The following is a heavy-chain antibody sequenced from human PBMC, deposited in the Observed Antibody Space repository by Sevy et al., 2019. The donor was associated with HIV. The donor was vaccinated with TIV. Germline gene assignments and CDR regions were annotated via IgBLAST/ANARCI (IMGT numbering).Heavy chain of an antibody. J-gene: IGHJ6*02. CDR2: ITGSGGTT. Sequence: GGSLRLSCAASGFTFSRNAMSWVRQAPGKGLEWASGITGSGGTTYYADSVKGRFTISRDNSKNTLYLKMNSLRVEDTAVYYSAKVGYCSSTSCYSIYYGMDVWGQGTTVTVSS. CDR3: AKVGYCSSTSCYSIYYGMDV. CDR1: GFTFSRNA. V-gene: IGHV3-23*01. D-gene: IGHD2-2*02.